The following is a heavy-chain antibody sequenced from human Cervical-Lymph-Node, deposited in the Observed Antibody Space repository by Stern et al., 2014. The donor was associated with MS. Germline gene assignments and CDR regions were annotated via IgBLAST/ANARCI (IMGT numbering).Heavy chain of an antibody. CDR3: GGGDDRAKAGN. CDR1: GGSISRDDHY. V-gene: IGHV4-31*03. D-gene: IGHD3-9*01. Sequence: QVQLQESGPGLVKPSQTLSLTCTVSGGSISRDDHYWSWIRQHPGRGLEFIGYIYFNGGTHYNPSLGRRVSISLDMSKNQFSLNLNSVTAADTAVYYCGGGDDRAKAGNWGQGTLVTVSS. J-gene: IGHJ4*02. CDR2: IYFNGGT.